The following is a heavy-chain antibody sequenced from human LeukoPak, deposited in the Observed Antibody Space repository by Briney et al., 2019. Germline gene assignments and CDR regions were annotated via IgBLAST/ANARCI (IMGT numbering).Heavy chain of an antibody. J-gene: IGHJ4*02. CDR2: IYYSGST. D-gene: IGHD7-27*01. V-gene: IGHV4-39*01. CDR3: ARFLGRLFDY. CDR1: GGSISSSSYY. Sequence: SETLSLTCTVSGGSISSSSYYWGWIRQPPGKGLEWIGSIYYSGSTYYNPSLKSRVTISVDTSKNQFSLKLSSVTAADTAVYYCARFLGRLFDYWGQGTLVTVSS.